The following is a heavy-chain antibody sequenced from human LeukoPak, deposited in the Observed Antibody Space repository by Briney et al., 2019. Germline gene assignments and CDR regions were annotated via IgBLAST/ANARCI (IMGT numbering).Heavy chain of an antibody. Sequence: GGSLRLSCAASGFTFSSNWMHWVRQAPGKGLVWVSRINSDGSSTNYADSVKGRFTISRDNAKNTLYLQMNSLRVDDTAVYYCVRDAPTMVSHWGQGTLVTVSS. J-gene: IGHJ4*02. CDR1: GFTFSSNW. D-gene: IGHD4/OR15-4a*01. CDR3: VRDAPTMVSH. V-gene: IGHV3-74*01. CDR2: INSDGSST.